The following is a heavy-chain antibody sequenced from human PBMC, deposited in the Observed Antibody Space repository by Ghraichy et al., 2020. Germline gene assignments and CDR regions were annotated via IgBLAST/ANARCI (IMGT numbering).Heavy chain of an antibody. CDR3: AREGWEFVFDY. CDR1: GFTFRDYW. Sequence: ETLSLTCAASGFTFRDYWMSWVRQAPGKGLEWVANVKQDGSEKYYVDSVKGRFTISRDNAKNSLYLQMNSLRAEDTAVYHCAREGWEFVFDYWGQGTLVTVSS. CDR2: VKQDGSEK. V-gene: IGHV3-7*01. D-gene: IGHD1-26*01. J-gene: IGHJ4*02.